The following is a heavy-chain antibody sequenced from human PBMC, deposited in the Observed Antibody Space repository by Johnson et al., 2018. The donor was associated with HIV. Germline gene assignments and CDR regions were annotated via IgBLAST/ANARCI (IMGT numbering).Heavy chain of an antibody. CDR1: QFTFSSSY. Sequence: VQLVESGGGLAKPAWSPRLSCAASQFTFSSSYMNCVRQAPGKGLEWVSVIYSGGSTYYADSVKGRFTISRDSSKNTLYLQMNSLRAEDTAVYYCARDRADSSSWFTAFDIWGQGTMVTVSS. D-gene: IGHD6-13*01. V-gene: IGHV3-66*01. CDR2: IYSGGST. CDR3: ARDRADSSSWFTAFDI. J-gene: IGHJ3*02.